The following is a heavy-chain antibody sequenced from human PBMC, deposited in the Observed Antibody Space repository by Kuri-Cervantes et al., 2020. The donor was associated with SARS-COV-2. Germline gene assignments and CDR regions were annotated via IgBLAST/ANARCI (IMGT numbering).Heavy chain of an antibody. Sequence: GGSLRLSCVASGFNFSTTDMHWVRQAPGKGLGWVTFISSDGKNKKCMASGKSRFTISRDNSQNTLHLQMKSLRDEDTAIYYCAKDRAGVHDFWGQGTLVTVSS. CDR1: GFNFSTTD. CDR2: ISSDGKNK. D-gene: IGHD2-21*01. V-gene: IGHV3-30*18. CDR3: AKDRAGVHDF. J-gene: IGHJ4*02.